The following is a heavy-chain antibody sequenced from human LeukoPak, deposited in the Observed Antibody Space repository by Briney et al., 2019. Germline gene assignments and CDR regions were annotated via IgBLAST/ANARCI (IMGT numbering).Heavy chain of an antibody. CDR3: ARGPPNWGYDY. Sequence: ASVKVSCKASGYTFTSYDFNWVRQATGQRSEWMGWMSPNSGDTGYAQKFQDRVTMTRNTSISTAYMELSSLRSDDTAVYYCARGPPNWGYDYWGPGTLVTVSS. CDR1: GYTFTSYD. CDR2: MSPNSGDT. D-gene: IGHD7-27*01. V-gene: IGHV1-8*01. J-gene: IGHJ4*02.